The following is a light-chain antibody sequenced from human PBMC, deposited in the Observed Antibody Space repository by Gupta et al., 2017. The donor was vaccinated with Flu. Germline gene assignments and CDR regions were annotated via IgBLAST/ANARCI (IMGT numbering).Light chain of an antibody. V-gene: IGKV3-20*01. Sequence: EIVLTQSPGTLSLSPGERATLSCRASQNVSSSYLAWYQQKPGQAPKLLIYGASSRDTGIPDRFSGSGSGTDFTLTISRLEPEDFAVYYCQQYGSSPGYTFGQGTKLEIK. CDR3: QQYGSSPGYT. CDR2: GAS. J-gene: IGKJ2*01. CDR1: QNVSSSY.